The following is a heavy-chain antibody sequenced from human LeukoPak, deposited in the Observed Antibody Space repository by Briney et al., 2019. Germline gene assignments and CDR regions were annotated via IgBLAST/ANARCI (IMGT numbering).Heavy chain of an antibody. CDR2: INAGNGDT. Sequence: ASVKVSCKASGYTFTGYYMHWVRQAPGQRLEWMGWINAGNGDTKYSQEFQGRVTITRDTSASTAYMELSSPRSEDMAVYYCARGGVGDTAMVIFYWGQGTLVTVSS. J-gene: IGHJ4*02. D-gene: IGHD5-18*01. CDR3: ARGGVGDTAMVIFY. V-gene: IGHV1-3*03. CDR1: GYTFTGYY.